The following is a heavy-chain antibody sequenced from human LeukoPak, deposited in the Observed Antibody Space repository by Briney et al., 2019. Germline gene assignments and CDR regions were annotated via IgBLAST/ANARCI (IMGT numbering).Heavy chain of an antibody. V-gene: IGHV1-69*04. CDR2: IIPILGIA. CDR1: GGTFSSYA. D-gene: IGHD5-12*01. Sequence: ALVKVSCKASGGTFSSYAISWVRQAPGQVLEWMGRIIPILGIANYAQKFQGRVTITADKSTSTAYMELSSLRSEDTAVYYCARAQRRDGYNYFDYWGQGTLVTVSS. J-gene: IGHJ4*02. CDR3: ARAQRRDGYNYFDY.